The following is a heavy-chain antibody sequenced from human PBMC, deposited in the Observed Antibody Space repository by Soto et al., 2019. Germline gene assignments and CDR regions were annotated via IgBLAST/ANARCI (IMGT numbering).Heavy chain of an antibody. Sequence: PGESLKISCKGSGYSFTSYWISWVRQMPGKGLEWMGRIDPSDSYTNYSPSFQGHVTISADKSISTAYLQWSSLKASATAMYYCARNDRYSSSSTTEFDPWGQGTLVTVSS. V-gene: IGHV5-10-1*01. CDR1: GYSFTSYW. J-gene: IGHJ5*02. CDR2: IDPSDSYT. CDR3: ARNDRYSSSSTTEFDP. D-gene: IGHD6-6*01.